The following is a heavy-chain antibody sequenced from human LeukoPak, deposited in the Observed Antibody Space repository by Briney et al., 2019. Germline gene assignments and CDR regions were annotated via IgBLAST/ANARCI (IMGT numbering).Heavy chain of an antibody. D-gene: IGHD6-19*01. V-gene: IGHV3-43*01. CDR2: ISWNGARI. Sequence: GGSLRLSCAASGLTFAEYTMHWVRQAPGKGLEWVSFISWNGARIHYGDSVKGRFTISRDNSKNSLYLQMNSLRTEDTALYYCVKDLVAASENVRGWYPMDYWGQGTLVTVPS. J-gene: IGHJ4*02. CDR1: GLTFAEYT. CDR3: VKDLVAASENVRGWYPMDY.